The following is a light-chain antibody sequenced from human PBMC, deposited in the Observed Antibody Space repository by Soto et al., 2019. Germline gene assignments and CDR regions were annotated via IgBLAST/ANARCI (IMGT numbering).Light chain of an antibody. J-gene: IGKJ1*01. V-gene: IGKV3-15*01. Sequence: EIVMTQSPATLSVSPGERATLSSRASESIGIHLAWYQQKPGQPPSLLIYEGSTRATGVPARFSGSGSGTDFTLTISSLQSADFAVYSCQQYNDWPRTFGQGTKVEIK. CDR3: QQYNDWPRT. CDR2: EGS. CDR1: ESIGIH.